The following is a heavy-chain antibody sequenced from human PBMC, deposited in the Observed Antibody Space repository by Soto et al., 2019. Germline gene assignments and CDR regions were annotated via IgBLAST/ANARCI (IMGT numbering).Heavy chain of an antibody. V-gene: IGHV3-21*01. CDR1: GFTFSSYS. Sequence: GGSLRLSCAASGFTFSSYSMNWVRQAPGKGLEWVSSISSSSSYIYYADSVKGRFTISRDNAKNSLYLQMNSLRAEDTAVYYCARLWGYGYYYYGMDVWGQGTTVTVSS. J-gene: IGHJ6*02. D-gene: IGHD4-17*01. CDR2: ISSSSSYI. CDR3: ARLWGYGYYYYGMDV.